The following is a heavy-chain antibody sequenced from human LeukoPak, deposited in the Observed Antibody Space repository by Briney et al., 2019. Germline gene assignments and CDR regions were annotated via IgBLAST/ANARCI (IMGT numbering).Heavy chain of an antibody. V-gene: IGHV1-18*01. CDR2: ISAYNGNT. D-gene: IGHD3-9*01. Sequence: GASVKVSCKASGYTFTSYGISWVRQAPGQGLEWMGWISAYNGNTNYAQKLQGRVTMTTDTSTSTAYMELRSLRSDDTAVYYCARDDFQYYDILTGYYNAPGTTEVYFDYWGQGTLVTVSS. CDR1: GYTFTSYG. J-gene: IGHJ4*02. CDR3: ARDDFQYYDILTGYYNAPGTTEVYFDY.